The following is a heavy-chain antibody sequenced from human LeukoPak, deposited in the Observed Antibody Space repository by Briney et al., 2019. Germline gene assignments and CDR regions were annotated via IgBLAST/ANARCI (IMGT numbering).Heavy chain of an antibody. CDR3: ARDPRWSSFGEPYFDY. V-gene: IGHV1-69*15. D-gene: IGHD3-10*01. J-gene: IGHJ4*02. CDR2: IIPIFGTA. Sequence: ASVKVSCKASGGTFSSYAISWVRQAPGQGLEWMGRIIPIFGTANYAQKFQGRVTITADESTSTAYMELSSLRSEDTAVYYCARDPRWSSFGEPYFDYWGQGTLVTVSS. CDR1: GGTFSSYA.